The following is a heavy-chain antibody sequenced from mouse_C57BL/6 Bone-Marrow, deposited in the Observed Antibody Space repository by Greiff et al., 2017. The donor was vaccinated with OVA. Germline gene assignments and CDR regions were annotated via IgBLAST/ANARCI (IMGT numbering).Heavy chain of an antibody. J-gene: IGHJ4*01. D-gene: IGHD2-5*01. CDR1: GYTFTSYW. V-gene: IGHV1-72*01. CDR3: AYSNYGGAMDY. Sequence: QVQLQQPGAELVKPGASVKLSCKASGYTFTSYWMHWVKQRPGRGLEWIGRIDPNSGGTKYNEKFKSKATLHVDKPSSTAYMQLSSLTSEDSAVYYCAYSNYGGAMDYWGQGTSVTVSS. CDR2: IDPNSGGT.